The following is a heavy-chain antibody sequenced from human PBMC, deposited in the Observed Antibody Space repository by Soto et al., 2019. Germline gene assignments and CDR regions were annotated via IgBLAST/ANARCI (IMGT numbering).Heavy chain of an antibody. D-gene: IGHD3-3*01. CDR1: GLTFTTYW. Sequence: GGSLRLSCVASGLTFTTYWMTWVRQAPGKGLEWVANIKQDGSEKYYVDSVKGRFTISRDNAKNSLYLQMNSLRDEDTAVYYCAKKVTIYAVDPADYWGQGTQVTVSS. J-gene: IGHJ4*02. V-gene: IGHV3-7*01. CDR2: IKQDGSEK. CDR3: AKKVTIYAVDPADY.